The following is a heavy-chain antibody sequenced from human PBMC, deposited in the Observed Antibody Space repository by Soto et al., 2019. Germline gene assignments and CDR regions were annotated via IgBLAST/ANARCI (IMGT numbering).Heavy chain of an antibody. CDR2: IYPGDSDT. Sequence: GESLKISCQGSGYTFTDYWIGWVRQLPGEGLEWMGIIYPGDSDTRYSPSFQGHVTITVDRSTSTAYLQWNTLKASDTAMYYRSRHISNFPYYYYSMDVWGQGTTVTVSS. CDR3: SRHISNFPYYYYSMDV. J-gene: IGHJ6*02. D-gene: IGHD4-4*01. V-gene: IGHV5-51*01. CDR1: GYTFTDYW.